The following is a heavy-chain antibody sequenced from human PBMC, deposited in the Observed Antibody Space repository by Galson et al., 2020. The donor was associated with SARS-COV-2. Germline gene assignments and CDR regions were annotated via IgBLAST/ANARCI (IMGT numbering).Heavy chain of an antibody. J-gene: IGHJ6*02. CDR3: ARAGGEQWLVRYYGMDV. D-gene: IGHD6-19*01. V-gene: IGHV3-30*04. CDR1: GFTFSSYA. Sequence: QLGESLKISCAASGFTFSSYAMHWVRQAPGKGLEWVAVISYDGSNKYYADSVKGRFTISRDNSKNTLYLQMNSLRAEDTAVYYCARAGGEQWLVRYYGMDVWGQGTTVTVSS. CDR2: ISYDGSNK.